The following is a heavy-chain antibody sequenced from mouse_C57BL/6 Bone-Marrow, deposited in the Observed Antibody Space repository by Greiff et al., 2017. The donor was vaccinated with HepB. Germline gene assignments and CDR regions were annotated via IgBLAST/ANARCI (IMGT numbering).Heavy chain of an antibody. CDR3: AIDDSSNPFDY. Sequence: QVQLQQPGAELVMPGASVKLSCKASGYTFTSYWMHWVKQRPGQGLEWIGEIDPSDSYTNYNQKFKGKSTLTVDKSSSTAYMQLSSLTSEDSAVYYCAIDDSSNPFDYWGQATPLPVSS. D-gene: IGHD2-5*01. CDR2: IDPSDSYT. V-gene: IGHV1-69*01. CDR1: GYTFTSYW. J-gene: IGHJ2*01.